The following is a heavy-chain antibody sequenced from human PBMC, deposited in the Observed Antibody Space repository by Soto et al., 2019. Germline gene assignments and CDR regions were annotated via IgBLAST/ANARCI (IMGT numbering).Heavy chain of an antibody. J-gene: IGHJ4*02. Sequence: GESLKISCKASGYIIKNYWIGWVRQMPGQGLEWMVIIFPDDSDTRYSPSFQGHVTISVDKSISNAYVQWSSLKASDSAIYYCFRGGVRSRTFYXWGQGTLVTVSX. CDR2: IFPDDSDT. D-gene: IGHD3-16*01. CDR3: FRGGVRSRTFYX. CDR1: GYIIKNYW. V-gene: IGHV5-51*01.